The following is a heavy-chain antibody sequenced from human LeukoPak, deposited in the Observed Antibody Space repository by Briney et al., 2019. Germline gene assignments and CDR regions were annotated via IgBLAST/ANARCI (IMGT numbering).Heavy chain of an antibody. Sequence: SETLSLTCTVSGGSISSYYWSWIRQPPGKGLEWIGYIYTSGSTNYNPSLKSRVTISVDTSKNQFSLKLSSVTAADTAVYYCARHSNDAFDIWGQGTMVTVSS. V-gene: IGHV4-4*09. J-gene: IGHJ3*02. CDR2: IYTSGST. CDR3: ARHSNDAFDI. CDR1: GGSISSYY. D-gene: IGHD5-18*01.